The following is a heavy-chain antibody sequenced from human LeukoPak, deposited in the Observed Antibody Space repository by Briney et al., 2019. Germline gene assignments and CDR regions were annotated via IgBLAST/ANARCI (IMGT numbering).Heavy chain of an antibody. V-gene: IGHV4-59*01. CDR3: ARDDYDSSGYPYFDY. CDR1: GGSISSYY. Sequence: SETLSLTCTVSGGSISSYYWSWIRQPPGKGLEWIGYIYYSGSTNYNPSLKSRVTISVDTPKNQFSLKLSSVTAADTAVYYCARDDYDSSGYPYFDYWGQGTLVTVSS. CDR2: IYYSGST. D-gene: IGHD3-22*01. J-gene: IGHJ4*02.